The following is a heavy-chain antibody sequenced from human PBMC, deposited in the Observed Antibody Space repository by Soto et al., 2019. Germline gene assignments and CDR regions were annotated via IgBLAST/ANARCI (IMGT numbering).Heavy chain of an antibody. D-gene: IGHD5-18*01. CDR1: GFTVSSNY. CDR2: IYSGGST. CDR3: ARDQRGYSYGYYYYGMDV. J-gene: IGHJ6*02. Sequence: PGGSLSLSCAASGFTVSSNYMSWVRQAPGKGLEWVSVIYSGGSTYYADSVKGRFTISRDNSKNTLYLQMNSLRAEDTAVYYCARDQRGYSYGYYYYGMDVWGQGTTVTVSS. V-gene: IGHV3-53*01.